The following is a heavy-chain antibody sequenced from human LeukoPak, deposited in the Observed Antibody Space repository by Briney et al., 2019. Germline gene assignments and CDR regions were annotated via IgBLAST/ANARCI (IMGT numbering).Heavy chain of an antibody. D-gene: IGHD3-3*01. CDR3: ARQYYGFWKWFDP. V-gene: IGHV4-34*01. CDR1: GGSFSGYY. J-gene: IGHJ5*02. Sequence: SETLSLTCAVYGGSFSGYYWSWIRQPPGKGLEWIGEINHSGSTNYNPSLKSRVTISVDTSKNQFSLKLSSVTAADTAVYYCARQYYGFWKWFDPWGQGTLVTVSS. CDR2: INHSGST.